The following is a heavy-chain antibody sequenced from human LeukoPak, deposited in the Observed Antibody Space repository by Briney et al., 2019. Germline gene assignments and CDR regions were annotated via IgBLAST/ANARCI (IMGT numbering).Heavy chain of an antibody. CDR3: ARCMSELDYGDYAYYYHMDV. J-gene: IGHJ6*04. CDR1: GDSLTSGSRY. V-gene: IGHV4-61*09. D-gene: IGHD4-17*01. CDR2: FYSSTRT. Sequence: PSQTLSLTCTVSGDSLTSGSRYWCWLRQPAGKGLEWIGHFYSSTRTTYNPSLESRVTISGDTAKNQFSLKLDSVTAADTAVYFCARCMSELDYGDYAYYYHMDVWGKGTTVTVSS.